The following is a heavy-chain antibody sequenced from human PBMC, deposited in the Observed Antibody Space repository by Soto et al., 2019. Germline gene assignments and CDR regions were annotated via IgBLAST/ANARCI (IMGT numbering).Heavy chain of an antibody. CDR1: GFTCNDYA. Sequence: GGSLRVSCAASGFTCNDYAMSWVRQAPGKGLEWVSAISGSGGSTSYVASVKGRFTISRDNSKNTMYLQMNSLRAEDTAVYYCAKSGRVLVATNPREGGMDVWGQGTTVTVSS. V-gene: IGHV3-23*01. D-gene: IGHD5-12*01. CDR3: AKSGRVLVATNPREGGMDV. J-gene: IGHJ6*02. CDR2: ISGSGGST.